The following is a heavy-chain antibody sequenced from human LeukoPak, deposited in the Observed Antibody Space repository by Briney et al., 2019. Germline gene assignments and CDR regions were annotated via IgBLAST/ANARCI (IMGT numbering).Heavy chain of an antibody. V-gene: IGHV4-4*02. Sequence: SETLSLTCAVSGGSISSNEWWSWVRQPPGKGLEWIGEIRHTGTTNYNPSLKSRVTMSVDTSKNQFSLKLSSVTAADTAVYYCARDHRGSYYFDYWGQGTLVTVSS. D-gene: IGHD1-26*01. CDR1: GGSISSNEW. CDR3: ARDHRGSYYFDY. CDR2: IRHTGTT. J-gene: IGHJ4*02.